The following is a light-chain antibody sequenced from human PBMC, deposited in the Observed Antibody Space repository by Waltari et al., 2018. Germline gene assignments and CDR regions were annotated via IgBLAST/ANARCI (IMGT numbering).Light chain of an antibody. CDR1: QGTNNY. J-gene: IGKJ5*01. CDR2: GTS. CDR3: QQFKSFLFT. Sequence: DIQLTQSPSFLSASLGDSVTITCRASQGTNNYLAWYQQKPGKAPNLLIYGTSTLQSGVPSRFSGSQSGTEFTLTISSLQPEDFATYYCQQFKSFLFTFGQGTRLDIK. V-gene: IGKV1-9*01.